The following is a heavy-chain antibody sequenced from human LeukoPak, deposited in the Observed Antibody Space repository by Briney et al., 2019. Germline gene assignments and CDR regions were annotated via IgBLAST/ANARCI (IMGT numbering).Heavy chain of an antibody. CDR1: GFTFSNYN. Sequence: GGSLRLSCAASGFTFSNYNMNWVRQAPGKGLEWVSSVSSSSSYIYYADSVKGRFTISRDNAKNTVYLQMNSLRAEDTAVYYCVSFYETYWGRGTLVTVSS. CDR2: VSSSSSYI. V-gene: IGHV3-21*01. J-gene: IGHJ4*02. D-gene: IGHD2/OR15-2a*01. CDR3: VSFYETY.